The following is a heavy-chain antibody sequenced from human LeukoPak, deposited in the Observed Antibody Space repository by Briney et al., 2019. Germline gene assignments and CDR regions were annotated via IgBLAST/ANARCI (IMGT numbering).Heavy chain of an antibody. D-gene: IGHD1-26*01. Sequence: QPGRSLRLSCAASGFTFSSYAMHWVRQAPGKGLEWVAVISYDGSNKYYADSVKGRFTISRDNSKNTLYLQMNSLRAEDTAVYYCANQWELRRSGFDYWGQGTLVTVSS. J-gene: IGHJ4*02. CDR3: ANQWELRRSGFDY. CDR2: ISYDGSNK. V-gene: IGHV3-30-3*01. CDR1: GFTFSSYA.